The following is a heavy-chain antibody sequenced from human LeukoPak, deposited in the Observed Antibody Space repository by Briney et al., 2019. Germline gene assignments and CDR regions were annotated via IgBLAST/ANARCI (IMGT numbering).Heavy chain of an antibody. CDR2: ISGRGGST. D-gene: IGHD6-13*01. V-gene: IGHV3-23*01. J-gene: IGHJ5*02. CDR1: GFTFSTYA. CDR3: AKDMAAADH. Sequence: GGSPRLSCAASGFTFSTYAMSWVRQAPGRGLEWVSAISGRGGSTYYADSVKGRFTISRDNSKNTLYLQMNSLRAEDTAVYYCAKDMAAADHWGQGTLVTVSS.